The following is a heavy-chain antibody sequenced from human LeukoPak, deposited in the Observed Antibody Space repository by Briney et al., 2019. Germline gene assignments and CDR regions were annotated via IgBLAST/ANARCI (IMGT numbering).Heavy chain of an antibody. J-gene: IGHJ4*02. CDR1: GGSFSGYY. V-gene: IGHV4-34*01. Sequence: SETLSLTCAVYGGSFSGYYWSWIRQPPGKGLEWIGEINHSGSTNYNPSLKSRVTISVDRSKNQFSLKLSSVTAADTAVYYCARTGRDCSSTSCYLGGIDYWGQGTLVTVSS. CDR2: INHSGST. D-gene: IGHD2-2*01. CDR3: ARTGRDCSSTSCYLGGIDY.